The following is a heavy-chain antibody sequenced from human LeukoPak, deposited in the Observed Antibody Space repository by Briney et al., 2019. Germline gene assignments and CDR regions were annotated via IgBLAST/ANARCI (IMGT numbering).Heavy chain of an antibody. CDR3: ARDSFGVVRDF. Sequence: SETLSLTCTVSGGSISSYYWSWIRQPPGKGLEWIGYIYYSGSTNQNPSLKSRVTISVDTSKNQFSLKLSSVTAADTAVYYCARDSFGVVRDFWGRGILVTVSS. V-gene: IGHV4-59*12. J-gene: IGHJ4*02. D-gene: IGHD3-3*01. CDR1: GGSISSYY. CDR2: IYYSGST.